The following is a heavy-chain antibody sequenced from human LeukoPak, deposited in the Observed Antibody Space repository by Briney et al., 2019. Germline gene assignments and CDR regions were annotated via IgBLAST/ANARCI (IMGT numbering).Heavy chain of an antibody. CDR3: AKVAKYDFWSGYAR. J-gene: IGHJ4*02. CDR2: ISGSGGST. CDR1: GFTFSSYA. Sequence: GGSLRLSCAASGFTFSSYAMSWVRQAPGKGLEWVSAISGSGGSTYYADSVKGRFTISRDNSKNTLYLQMNSLRAEDTAVYYCAKVAKYDFWSGYARWGQGTLVTVSP. D-gene: IGHD3-3*01. V-gene: IGHV3-23*01.